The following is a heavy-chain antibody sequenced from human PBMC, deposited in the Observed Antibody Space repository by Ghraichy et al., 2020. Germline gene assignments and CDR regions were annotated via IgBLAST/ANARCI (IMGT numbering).Heavy chain of an antibody. D-gene: IGHD2-2*01. CDR2: IKSKTDGGTT. J-gene: IGHJ3*02. V-gene: IGHV3-15*01. Sequence: GGSLRLSCAASGFTFSNAWMSWVRQAPGKGLEWVGRIKSKTDGGTTDYAAPVKGRFTISRDDSKNTLYLQMNSLKTEDTAVYYCTTDPDIVVVPAAIGAFDIWGQGTMVTVSS. CDR3: TTDPDIVVVPAAIGAFDI. CDR1: GFTFSNAW.